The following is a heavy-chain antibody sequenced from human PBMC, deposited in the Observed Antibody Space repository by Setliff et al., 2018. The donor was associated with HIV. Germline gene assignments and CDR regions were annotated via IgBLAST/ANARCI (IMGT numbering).Heavy chain of an antibody. CDR2: INDSGGAT. J-gene: IGHJ4*02. D-gene: IGHD6-13*01. V-gene: IGHV3-23*01. CDR3: AREDSSWYGSLDY. Sequence: GGSLRLSCAASGFTFSSYVMNWVRQAPGKGLEWVSDINDSGGATYYADSVKGRFTISRDNSKNTLYLQMNSLRAEDTAVYYCAREDSSWYGSLDYWGQGTPVTVSS. CDR1: GFTFSSYV.